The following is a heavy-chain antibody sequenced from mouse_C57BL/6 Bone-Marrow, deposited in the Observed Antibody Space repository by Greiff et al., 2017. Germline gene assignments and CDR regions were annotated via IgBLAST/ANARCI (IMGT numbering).Heavy chain of an antibody. CDR1: GYTFTSYW. CDR3: ASPIGIYFDY. CDR2: IDPSDSYT. Sequence: QVQLQQPGAELVRPGTSVKLSCKASGYTFTSYWMHWVKQRPGQGLEWIGVIDPSDSYTNYNQKFKGKARLTVDPSSSTAYMQLSSLTSEDSAVYYCASPIGIYFDYWGQGTTLTVSS. V-gene: IGHV1-59*01. D-gene: IGHD3-1*01. J-gene: IGHJ2*01.